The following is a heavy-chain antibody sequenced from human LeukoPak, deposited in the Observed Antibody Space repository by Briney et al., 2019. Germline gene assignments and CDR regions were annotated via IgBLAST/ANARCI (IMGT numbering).Heavy chain of an antibody. CDR2: ISSSSSYI. J-gene: IGHJ4*02. D-gene: IGHD2-2*01. V-gene: IGHV3-21*01. CDR1: GFTFSSYS. Sequence: GGSLRLSCAASGFTFSSYSMNWVRQAPGQGLEWVSSISSSSSYIYYADSVKGRFTISRDNAKNSLYLQMNSLRAEDTAVYYCARDHQDIVVVPAASIAHYWGQGTLVTVSS. CDR3: ARDHQDIVVVPAASIAHY.